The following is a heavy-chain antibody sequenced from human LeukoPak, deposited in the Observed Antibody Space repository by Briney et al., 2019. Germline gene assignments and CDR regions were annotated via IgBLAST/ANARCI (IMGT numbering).Heavy chain of an antibody. Sequence: ASVKVSCKASGYPFIGNYIHWVRQAPGQGLEWMGWINPASGSTTYAQSFQGRVTMTRDTSTSTVYMELSSLRSEDTAVYFCARDWLVGVTTALDSWGQGTLVIVSS. V-gene: IGHV1-46*01. CDR3: ARDWLVGVTTALDS. CDR2: INPASGST. CDR1: GYPFIGNY. D-gene: IGHD4-17*01. J-gene: IGHJ4*02.